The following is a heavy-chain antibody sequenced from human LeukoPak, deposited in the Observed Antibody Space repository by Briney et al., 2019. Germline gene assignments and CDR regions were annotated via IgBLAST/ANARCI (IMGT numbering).Heavy chain of an antibody. CDR2: INPNSGGT. CDR1: GYTXTGYY. Sequence: ASVKVSCKASGYTXTGYYMHGVRQAPGQGLEWMGWINPNSGGTNYAQKFQGRVTMTRDTSISTAYMELSRLRSDDTAVYYCARDQSGSSGYSDYWGQGTLVTVSS. J-gene: IGHJ4*02. CDR3: ARDQSGSSGYSDY. D-gene: IGHD3-22*01. V-gene: IGHV1-2*02.